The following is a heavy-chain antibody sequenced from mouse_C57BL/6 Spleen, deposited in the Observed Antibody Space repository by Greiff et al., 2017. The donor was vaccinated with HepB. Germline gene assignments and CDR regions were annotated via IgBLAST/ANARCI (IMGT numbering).Heavy chain of an antibody. V-gene: IGHV1-64*01. J-gene: IGHJ4*01. CDR1: GYTFTSYW. CDR2: IHPNSGST. CDR3: ARSYYGSDYAMDY. Sequence: QVQLQQPGAELVKPGASVKLSCKASGYTFTSYWMHWVKQRPGQGLEWIGMIHPNSGSTNYNEKFKSKATLTVDKSSSTAYMQLSSLTSEDSAVYYCARSYYGSDYAMDYWGQGTSVTVSS. D-gene: IGHD1-1*01.